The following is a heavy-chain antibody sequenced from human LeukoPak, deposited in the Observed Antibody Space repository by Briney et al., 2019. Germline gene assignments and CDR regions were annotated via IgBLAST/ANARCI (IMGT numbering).Heavy chain of an antibody. CDR3: ARGGGGPTRDYGDRDY. CDR1: GYTFTSYY. Sequence: GASVKVSCKASGYTFTSYYMHWVRQAPGQGLEWMGIINPSGGSTSYAQKFQGRVTMTRDTSTSTVYMELSSLRSEDTAVYYCARGGGGPTRDYGDRDYWGQGTLVTVSS. D-gene: IGHD4-17*01. CDR2: INPSGGST. J-gene: IGHJ4*02. V-gene: IGHV1-46*01.